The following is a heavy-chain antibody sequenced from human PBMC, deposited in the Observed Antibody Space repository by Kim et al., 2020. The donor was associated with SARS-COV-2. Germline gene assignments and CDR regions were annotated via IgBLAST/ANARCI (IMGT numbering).Heavy chain of an antibody. CDR3: ARDLLGIAVAGSPGGWDFDL. Sequence: SETLSLTCTVSGGSISSYYWSWIRQPAGKGLEWIGRIYTSGSTNYNPSLKSRVTMSVDTSKNQFSLKLSSVTAADTAVYYCARDLLGIAVAGSPGGWDFDLWGRGTLVTVSS. CDR2: IYTSGST. J-gene: IGHJ2*01. D-gene: IGHD6-19*01. V-gene: IGHV4-4*07. CDR1: GGSISSYY.